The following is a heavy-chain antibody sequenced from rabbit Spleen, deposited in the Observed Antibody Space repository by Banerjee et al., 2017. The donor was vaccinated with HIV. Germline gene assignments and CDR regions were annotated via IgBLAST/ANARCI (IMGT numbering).Heavy chain of an antibody. D-gene: IGHD2-1*01. Sequence: QEQLEESGGGLVKPEGSLTLTCKASGFSFSDRDVMCWVRQAPGKGLEWIACIDTGSSGFTYFASWAKGRFTISKTSSTTVTLQVTSLTAADTATYFCARDRGTYGVTNTNTVLWGQGTLVTVS. V-gene: IGHV1S45*01. CDR3: ARDRGTYGVTNTNTVL. CDR1: GFSFSDRDV. CDR2: IDTGSSGFT. J-gene: IGHJ3*01.